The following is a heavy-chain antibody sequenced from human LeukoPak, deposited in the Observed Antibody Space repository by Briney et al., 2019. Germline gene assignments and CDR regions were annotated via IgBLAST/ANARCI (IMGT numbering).Heavy chain of an antibody. D-gene: IGHD3-3*01. J-gene: IGHJ6*02. CDR2: INSDGSWT. CDR3: AKYFMGGYDFWSGYYFGGYYYYGMDV. V-gene: IGHV3-74*01. CDR1: GNYW. Sequence: GGSLRLSCAASGNYWMHWVRQAPGKGLVWVSHINSDGSWTSYADSVKGRFTISKDNAKNTVYLQMNSLRAEDTAVYYCAKYFMGGYDFWSGYYFGGYYYYGMDVWGQGTTVTVSS.